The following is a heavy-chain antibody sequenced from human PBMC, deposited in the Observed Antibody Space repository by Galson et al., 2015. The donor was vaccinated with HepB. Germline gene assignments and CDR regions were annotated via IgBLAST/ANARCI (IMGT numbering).Heavy chain of an antibody. V-gene: IGHV5-51*01. CDR2: IYPGDSDT. J-gene: IGHJ4*01. Sequence: QSGAEVKKPGESLKISCKGSGYSFTSYWITWVRQMPGKGLEWMGIIYPGDSDTRYSPSFQGQVTISADKSISTAYLQWSIRNAYATVNYYLASSSVSLICYFDNWGQGTLVTVSS. CDR3: ASSSVSLICYFDN. D-gene: IGHD3/OR15-3a*01. CDR1: GYSFTSYW.